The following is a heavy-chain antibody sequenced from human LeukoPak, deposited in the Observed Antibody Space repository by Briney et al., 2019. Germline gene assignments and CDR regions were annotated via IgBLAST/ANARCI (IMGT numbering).Heavy chain of an antibody. CDR2: ISSSSSYI. CDR1: GSTFSSYS. D-gene: IGHD4-23*01. Sequence: PGGSLRLSCAASGSTFSSYSMNWVRQAPGKGLEWVSSISSSSSYIYYADSVKGRFTISRDNSKNTLYLQMNSLRAEDTAVYYCARGAHKRDDYGGFFDYWGQGTLVTVSS. V-gene: IGHV3-21*01. J-gene: IGHJ4*02. CDR3: ARGAHKRDDYGGFFDY.